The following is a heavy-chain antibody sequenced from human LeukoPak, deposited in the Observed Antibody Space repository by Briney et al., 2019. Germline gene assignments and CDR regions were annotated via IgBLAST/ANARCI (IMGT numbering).Heavy chain of an antibody. J-gene: IGHJ4*02. CDR2: ISGSSGST. CDR1: GFTFSNYA. V-gene: IGHV3-23*01. D-gene: IGHD5-18*01. CDR3: ARWLGYGYGLDY. Sequence: GGSLRLSCAASGFTFSNYAMSWVRQVPGKGLEWVSTISGSSGSTYYADSVKGRFTISRDNSKNTLYLQMNSLRVEDTAVYYCARWLGYGYGLDYWGQGTQVTVSS.